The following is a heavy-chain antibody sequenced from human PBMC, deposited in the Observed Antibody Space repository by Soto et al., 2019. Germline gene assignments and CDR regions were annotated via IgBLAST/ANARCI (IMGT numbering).Heavy chain of an antibody. J-gene: IGHJ6*02. CDR1: GYTFSGYY. CDR3: ARDQYCSSTSCSGSGMDV. V-gene: IGHV1-2*04. D-gene: IGHD2-2*01. Sequence: ASVKVSSKASGYTFSGYYMHWGRQAPGKGLEWMGWINPNSGGTNYAQKFQGWVTMTRDTSISTAYMELSRLRSDDTAVYYCARDQYCSSTSCSGSGMDVWGQGTTVTVSS. CDR2: INPNSGGT.